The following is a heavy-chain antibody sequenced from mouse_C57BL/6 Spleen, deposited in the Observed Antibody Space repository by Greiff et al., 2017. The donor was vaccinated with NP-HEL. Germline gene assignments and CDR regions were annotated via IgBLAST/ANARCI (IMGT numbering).Heavy chain of an antibody. Sequence: VQLQQSGAELVKPGASVKLSCKASGYTFTSYWMHWVKQRPGQGLEWIGMIHPNSGSTNYNEKFKSKATLTVDKSSSTAYMQLSSLTSEESAVYYGAREAPGYTGNYTETRGEGTTLTDSS. J-gene: IGHJ2*01. CDR1: GYTFTSYW. CDR2: IHPNSGST. CDR3: AREAPGYTGNYTET. D-gene: IGHD2-1*01. V-gene: IGHV1-64*01.